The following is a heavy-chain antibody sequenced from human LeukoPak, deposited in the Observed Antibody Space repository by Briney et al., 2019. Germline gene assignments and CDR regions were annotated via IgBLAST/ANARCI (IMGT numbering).Heavy chain of an antibody. D-gene: IGHD2-2*01. CDR3: AKDRGGYCSSTSCSPHSGFDY. CDR2: ISGSGGST. J-gene: IGHJ4*02. V-gene: IGHV3-23*01. CDR1: GFTFSSYA. Sequence: GGSLRLSCAASGFTFSSYAMSWVRQAPGKGLEWVSAISGSGGSTYYADSVKGRFTISRDNSKNTLYLQMNSLRAEDTAVYYCAKDRGGYCSSTSCSPHSGFDYWGQGTLVTVSS.